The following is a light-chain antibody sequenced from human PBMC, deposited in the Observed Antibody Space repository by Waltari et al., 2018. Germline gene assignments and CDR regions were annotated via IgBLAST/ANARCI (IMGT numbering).Light chain of an antibody. CDR1: SSDVGNYNR. V-gene: IGLV2-18*02. CDR2: DVT. CDR3: SSPTTSITWV. Sequence: QSALTQPPSVSGSPGQSVTISCTATSSDVGNYNRVSWYQQSPGTAPKLMIYDVTNRPPGVPDRCSGSKSGNTASLTISGLQAEDEADYYCSSPTTSITWVFGGGTKLTVL. J-gene: IGLJ3*02.